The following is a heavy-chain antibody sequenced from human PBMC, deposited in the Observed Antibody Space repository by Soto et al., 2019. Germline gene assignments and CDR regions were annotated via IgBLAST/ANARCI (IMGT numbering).Heavy chain of an antibody. V-gene: IGHV3-7*03. CDR2: IKQDGSEK. CDR1: GFTFSSYW. J-gene: IGHJ3*02. Sequence: GGSLRLSCAAYGFTFSSYWMSWVRQAPGKGLEWVANIKQDGSEKYYVDSVKGRFTISRDNAKNSLYLQMNSLRAEDTAVYYCARFDGPDAFDIWGQGTMVTVSS. D-gene: IGHD3-16*01. CDR3: ARFDGPDAFDI.